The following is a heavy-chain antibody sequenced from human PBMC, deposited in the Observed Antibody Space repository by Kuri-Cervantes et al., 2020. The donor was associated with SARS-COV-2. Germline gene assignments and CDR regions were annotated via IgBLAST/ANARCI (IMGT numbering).Heavy chain of an antibody. CDR1: GGSFSGYY. CDR3: ARLNSNYKNNWFDP. D-gene: IGHD4-11*01. J-gene: IGHJ5*02. Sequence: SETLSLTCAVYGGSFSGYYWSWIRQPPGKGLEWIGEINHSGSTNYNPSLKSRVTISVDTSKNQFSLKLSSVTAADTAVYYCARLNSNYKNNWFDPWGQGTLVTVSS. V-gene: IGHV4-34*01. CDR2: INHSGST.